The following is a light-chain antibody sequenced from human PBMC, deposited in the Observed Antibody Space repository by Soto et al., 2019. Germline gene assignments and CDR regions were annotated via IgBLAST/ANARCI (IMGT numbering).Light chain of an antibody. J-gene: IGLJ1*01. Sequence: QSALTQPASVSGSPGQSIAISCTGTSSDVGGYDYVSWYQQHAGKAPKLMIYDVSNRPSGVPNRFSGSKSGNTASLTISGLRAEDEADYYCSSYTRIHTYVFGTGTKVTVL. CDR1: SSDVGGYDY. CDR2: DVS. CDR3: SSYTRIHTYV. V-gene: IGLV2-14*01.